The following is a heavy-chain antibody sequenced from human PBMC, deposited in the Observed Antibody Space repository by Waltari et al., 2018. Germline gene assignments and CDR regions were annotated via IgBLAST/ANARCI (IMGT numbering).Heavy chain of an antibody. Sequence: QVQLQESGPGLVKPSETLSLPCVVSGYSISSGYYWGGFRQPPGKGPEWIGSIFHSGTTYYNPSLTSRVTISVDSPKNQISLKLSSVTAADTAVYYCARRGSSSWIFDYWGQGILVTVSS. J-gene: IGHJ4*02. CDR2: IFHSGTT. CDR1: GYSISSGYY. D-gene: IGHD6-13*01. V-gene: IGHV4-38-2*01. CDR3: ARRGSSSWIFDY.